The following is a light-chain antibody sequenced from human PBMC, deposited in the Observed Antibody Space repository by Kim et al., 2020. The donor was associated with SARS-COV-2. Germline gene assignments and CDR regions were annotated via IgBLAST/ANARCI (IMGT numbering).Light chain of an antibody. V-gene: IGKV3-15*01. CDR2: GAS. CDR1: QSVSSN. J-gene: IGKJ2*01. CDR3: QQYNNWPYT. Sequence: SVSPGEGAPLSCRASQSVSSNLAWYQQKPGQAPRLLIYGASTRATGIPARFSGSGSGTEFTLTISRLQSEDFAVYYCQQYNNWPYTFGQGTKLEI.